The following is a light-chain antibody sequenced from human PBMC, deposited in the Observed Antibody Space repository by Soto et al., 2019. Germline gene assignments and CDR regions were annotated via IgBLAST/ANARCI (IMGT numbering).Light chain of an antibody. CDR2: GVS. Sequence: QSALTQPASVSGSPGQSITIYCTGTTSDVGGFNYVSWYQHHPGTAPKLMIYGVSYRPSGVSNRFSASKSGNTASLTISGLQAEDEADYYCASYTRSDSVVFGGGTKLTVL. CDR1: TSDVGGFNY. J-gene: IGLJ2*01. V-gene: IGLV2-14*01. CDR3: ASYTRSDSVV.